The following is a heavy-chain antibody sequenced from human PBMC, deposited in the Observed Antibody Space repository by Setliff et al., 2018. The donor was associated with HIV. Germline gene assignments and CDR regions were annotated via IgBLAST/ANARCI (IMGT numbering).Heavy chain of an antibody. D-gene: IGHD7-27*01. CDR3: ARTSELGWAPYLFSGYMDV. V-gene: IGHV4-34*01. J-gene: IGHJ6*03. Sequence: PSETLSLTCAVYGGSFSDNYWSWIRQSPGKGLEWIGEINHSGRTKYSPSLRSRVTMSIDTSKNQFSLRLSSLTAADTAVYYCARTSELGWAPYLFSGYMDVWGKGTTVTVSS. CDR2: INHSGRT. CDR1: GGSFSDNY.